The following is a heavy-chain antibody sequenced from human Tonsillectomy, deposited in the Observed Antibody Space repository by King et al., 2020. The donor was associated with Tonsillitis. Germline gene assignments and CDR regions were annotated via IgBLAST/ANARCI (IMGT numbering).Heavy chain of an antibody. J-gene: IGHJ4*02. CDR1: GFSVSSNY. V-gene: IGHV3-66*01. CDR2: IYSGGST. D-gene: IGHD6-13*01. CDR3: AREEVAALPPFFDQ. Sequence: VQLVESGGGLVQAGGSLRLSCEVSGFSVSSNYLTWVRQAPGKGLEWVSVIYSGGSTYYADSVKGRFTISRDNSKNTLYLQMNRLRAEDTAVYYCAREEVAALPPFFDQWGQGTLVTVSA.